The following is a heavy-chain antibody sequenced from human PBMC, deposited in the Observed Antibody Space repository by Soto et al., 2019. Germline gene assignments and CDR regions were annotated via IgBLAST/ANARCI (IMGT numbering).Heavy chain of an antibody. V-gene: IGHV1-46*03. CDR2: INPSGGST. CDR3: ASPRYYYDSSGYLRPYYYYYGMDV. Sequence: ASVKVSCKASGYTFTSYYMHWVRQAPGQGLEWMGIINPSGGSTSYAQKFQGRVTMTRDTSTSTVYMELSSLRSEDTAVYYCASPRYYYDSSGYLRPYYYYYGMDVWGQGTTVTVSS. D-gene: IGHD3-22*01. J-gene: IGHJ6*02. CDR1: GYTFTSYY.